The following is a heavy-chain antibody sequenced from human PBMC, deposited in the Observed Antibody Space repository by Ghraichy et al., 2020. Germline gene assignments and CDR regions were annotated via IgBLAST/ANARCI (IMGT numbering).Heavy chain of an antibody. V-gene: IGHV1-2*02. CDR1: GYSVTDYS. D-gene: IGHD3-10*01. J-gene: IGHJ4*02. CDR2: INPNSGGT. Sequence: ASVKVSCRASGYSVTDYSVQWVRQAPGQGLEWMGWINPNSGGTHLAQKFQGRVTMTGDTAISTVYMEVTRLTSDDTAVYFCASHWRGGLTTVDYWGQGTLVTVSS. CDR3: ASHWRGGLTTVDY.